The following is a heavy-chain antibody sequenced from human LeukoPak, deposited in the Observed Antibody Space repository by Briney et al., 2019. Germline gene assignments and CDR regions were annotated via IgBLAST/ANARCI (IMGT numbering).Heavy chain of an antibody. CDR2: ISSSSSYI. CDR3: ARAIRGQHAFDI. V-gene: IGHV3-21*01. D-gene: IGHD3-3*01. J-gene: IGHJ3*02. CDR1: GFTFSSYS. Sequence: PGGSLRLSCAASGFTFSSYSMNWVRQPPVKGLEWVSSISSSSSYIYYADSVTGRFTISRDNAKNTLYLQLHSLRAGDTAVYYCARAIRGQHAFDIWGQGTMVTVSS.